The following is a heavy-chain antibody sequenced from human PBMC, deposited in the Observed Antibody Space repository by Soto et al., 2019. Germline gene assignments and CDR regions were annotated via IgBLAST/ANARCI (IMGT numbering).Heavy chain of an antibody. Sequence: GGSLRLSCAASGSTFSSYAMNWVRQAPGKGLEWVSAIRASVGTTYYADSVKGRFTISRDNGKNTLYLQMNNLRGEDTAVYYCAKGIGVEVASVGAYWGQGTLVTVSS. D-gene: IGHD1-26*01. V-gene: IGHV3-23*01. J-gene: IGHJ4*02. CDR2: IRASVGTT. CDR1: GSTFSSYA. CDR3: AKGIGVEVASVGAY.